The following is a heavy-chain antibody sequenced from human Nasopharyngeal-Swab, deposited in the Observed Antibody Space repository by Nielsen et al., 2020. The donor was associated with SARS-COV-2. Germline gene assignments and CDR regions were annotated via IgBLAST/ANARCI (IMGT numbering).Heavy chain of an antibody. J-gene: IGHJ6*02. D-gene: IGHD4-17*01. Sequence: SETLSLTCTVSGGSISSSSYYWGWIRQPPGKGLEWIGSIYYSGSTYYNPSLKSQVTISVDTSKNQFSLKLSSVTAAETAVYYCARHRGLRSYYYGMDVWGQGTTVTVSS. V-gene: IGHV4-39*01. CDR3: ARHRGLRSYYYGMDV. CDR2: IYYSGST. CDR1: GGSISSSSYY.